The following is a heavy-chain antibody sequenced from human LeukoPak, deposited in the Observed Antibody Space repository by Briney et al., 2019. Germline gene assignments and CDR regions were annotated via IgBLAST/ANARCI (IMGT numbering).Heavy chain of an antibody. CDR1: GGSISSGSYC. CDR2: IYTSGST. Sequence: SETLSLTCTVSGGSISSGSYCWSWIRQPAGKGLEWIGRIYTSGSTNYNPSLKSRVTISVDTSKNQFSLKLSSVTAADTAVYYCAREVYGDYAVKRRRRAGGGAFDIWGQGTMVTVSS. D-gene: IGHD4-17*01. CDR3: AREVYGDYAVKRRRRAGGGAFDI. V-gene: IGHV4-61*02. J-gene: IGHJ3*02.